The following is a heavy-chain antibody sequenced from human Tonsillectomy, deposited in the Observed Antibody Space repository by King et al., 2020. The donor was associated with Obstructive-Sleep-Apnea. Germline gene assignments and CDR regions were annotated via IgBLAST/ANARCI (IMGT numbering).Heavy chain of an antibody. V-gene: IGHV4-59*01. Sequence: VQLQESGPGLVKPSETLSLTCTVSGGSISSYYWSWIRQPPGKGLEWIGYIYYSGSTNYNPSLKSRVTISVDTSKNQFSLKLSSVTAADTAVYYWARAASGKSWLLISSWGQGTLVTVSS. J-gene: IGHJ4*02. CDR2: IYYSGST. CDR3: ARAASGKSWLLISS. CDR1: GGSISSYY. D-gene: IGHD3-22*01.